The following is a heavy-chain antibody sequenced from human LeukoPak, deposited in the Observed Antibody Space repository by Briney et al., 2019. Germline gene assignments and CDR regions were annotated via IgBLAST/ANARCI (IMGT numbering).Heavy chain of an antibody. V-gene: IGHV5-51*01. D-gene: IGHD2-2*01. J-gene: IGHJ5*02. CDR2: INPSDSDI. CDR3: ARQPSAASLFDP. Sequence: GESLKISCKASGYSFTSYWIGWVRQLPGKGLEWRGLINPSDSDIRYSPSFQGQVTISADKSISTAYLQWSSLKASDTAMYYCARQPSAASLFDPWGQGTLVTVSS. CDR1: GYSFTSYW.